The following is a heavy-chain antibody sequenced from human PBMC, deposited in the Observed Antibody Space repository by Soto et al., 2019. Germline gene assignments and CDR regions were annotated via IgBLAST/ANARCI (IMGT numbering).Heavy chain of an antibody. CDR1: GGTFSSYA. Sequence: SVKVSCKASGGTFSSYAISWVRQAPGQGLEWMGGIIPIFGTANYAQKFQGRVTITADESTSTAYMELSSLRSEDTAVYYCARSIVVVITSLSVRAFDIWGQGTMVTVSS. D-gene: IGHD3-22*01. J-gene: IGHJ3*02. V-gene: IGHV1-69*13. CDR3: ARSIVVVITSLSVRAFDI. CDR2: IIPIFGTA.